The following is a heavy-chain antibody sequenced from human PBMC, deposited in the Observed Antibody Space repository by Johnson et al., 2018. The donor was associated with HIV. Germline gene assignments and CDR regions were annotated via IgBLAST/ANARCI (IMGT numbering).Heavy chain of an antibody. V-gene: IGHV3-30-3*01. J-gene: IGHJ3*02. Sequence: QVQLVESGGGVVQPGRSLRLSCAASGFTFSSYAMHWVRQAPGKGLEWVAVISYDGSNKYYADSVKGPFTISRDNSKNTLFLQMNSLRTEDTAVYYCAKDLGGAYCGGDCYGAFDIWGQGTMVTVSS. CDR1: GFTFSSYA. CDR2: ISYDGSNK. D-gene: IGHD2-21*02. CDR3: AKDLGGAYCGGDCYGAFDI.